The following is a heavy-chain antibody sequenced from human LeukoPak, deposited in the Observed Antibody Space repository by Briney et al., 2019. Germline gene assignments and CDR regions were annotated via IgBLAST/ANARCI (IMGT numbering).Heavy chain of an antibody. J-gene: IGHJ5*02. CDR3: AKDRGIVPAADNWFDP. CDR1: GFTFSSYA. CDR2: ISGSGGST. Sequence: GGSLRLSCAASGFTFSSYAMSWVRQAPGKGLEWVSAISGSGGSTYYADSVKGRFTISRDNSKNTLYLQMNSLRAEDTAVYYCAKDRGIVPAADNWFDPWGQGTLSPSPQ. D-gene: IGHD2-2*01. V-gene: IGHV3-23*01.